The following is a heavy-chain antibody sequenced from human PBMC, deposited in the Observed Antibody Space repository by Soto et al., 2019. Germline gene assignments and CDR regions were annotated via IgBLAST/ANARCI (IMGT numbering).Heavy chain of an antibody. V-gene: IGHV4-31*03. CDR2: IYYSGST. CDR1: GGSISSGGYY. Sequence: QVQLQESGPGLVKPSQTLSLTCTVSGGSISSGGYYWSWIRQHPGKGLEWIGYIYYSGSTYYNPSLKSRVTISVDTSKNQFSLKLSSVTAADTAVYYCAGGSMVPGVIISSYFDYWGQGTLVTVSS. D-gene: IGHD3-10*01. J-gene: IGHJ4*02. CDR3: AGGSMVPGVIISSYFDY.